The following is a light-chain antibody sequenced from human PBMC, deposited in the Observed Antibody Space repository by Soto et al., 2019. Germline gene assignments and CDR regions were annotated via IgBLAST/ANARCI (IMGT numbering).Light chain of an antibody. CDR2: EVN. Sequence: QSVLTQPPSASGSPGQSVAISCSGTSGDVGGYNYVSWYQQHPGKAPKLIIYEVNKRPSGVPDRFSGSKSGNTASLTVSGLQAEDEDDYYCSSHAASGVFGGGTKLTVL. V-gene: IGLV2-8*01. CDR3: SSHAASGV. J-gene: IGLJ3*02. CDR1: SGDVGGYNY.